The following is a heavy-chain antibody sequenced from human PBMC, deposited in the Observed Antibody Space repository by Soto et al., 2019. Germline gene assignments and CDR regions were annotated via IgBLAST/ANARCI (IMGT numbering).Heavy chain of an antibody. CDR2: IWYDGSNK. Sequence: QVQLVESGGGVVQPGRSLRLSCAASGFTFSSYGMHWVRQAPGKGLEWVAVIWYDGSNKYYADSVKGRFTFSRDNSKNTLYLQMNSLRAEDTAVYYCARAGTTGTTTTRMIGGHWGQGTLVTVSS. D-gene: IGHD1-1*01. CDR1: GFTFSSYG. CDR3: ARAGTTGTTTTRMIGGH. V-gene: IGHV3-33*01. J-gene: IGHJ4*02.